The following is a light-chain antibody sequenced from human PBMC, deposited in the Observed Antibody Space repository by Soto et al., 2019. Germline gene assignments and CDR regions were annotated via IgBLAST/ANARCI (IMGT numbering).Light chain of an antibody. V-gene: IGKV1-5*01. CDR1: QSISSW. CDR2: DAS. Sequence: DIQMTQSPSTLSASVGGRVTITCRASQSISSWLAWYKQKPGKAPKILIYDASSLESGVPSRFRGSGSGTEFTLTISSLKPDDFATYYCQQYNSYSWTFGQGTKVDI. CDR3: QQYNSYSWT. J-gene: IGKJ1*01.